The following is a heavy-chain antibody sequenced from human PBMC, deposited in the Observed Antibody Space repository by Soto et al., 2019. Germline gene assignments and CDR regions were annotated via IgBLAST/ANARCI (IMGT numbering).Heavy chain of an antibody. J-gene: IGHJ4*02. Sequence: QVQLQQWGAGLLKPSETLSLTCAVYGGSFSGYYWSWIRQPPGKGLEWIGEINHSGSTNYNPSLKCRVTIAVDTSKNQFSLKLSSVTAADTAVYYCARGKGIVVVVAATKYYFDYWGQGTLVTVSS. CDR3: ARGKGIVVVVAATKYYFDY. V-gene: IGHV4-34*01. D-gene: IGHD2-15*01. CDR1: GGSFSGYY. CDR2: INHSGST.